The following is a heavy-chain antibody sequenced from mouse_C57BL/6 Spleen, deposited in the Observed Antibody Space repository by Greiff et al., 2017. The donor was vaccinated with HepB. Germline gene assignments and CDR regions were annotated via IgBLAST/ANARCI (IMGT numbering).Heavy chain of an antibody. CDR3: ARHQILLPAWFAY. D-gene: IGHD2-10*01. V-gene: IGHV5-9*01. Sequence: EVKVVESGGGLVKPGGSLKLSCAASGFTFSSYTMSWVRQTPEKRLEWVATISGGGGNTYYPDSVKGRFTISRDNAKNTLYLQMSSLRSEDTALYYCARHQILLPAWFAYWGQGTLVTVSA. J-gene: IGHJ3*01. CDR2: ISGGGGNT. CDR1: GFTFSSYT.